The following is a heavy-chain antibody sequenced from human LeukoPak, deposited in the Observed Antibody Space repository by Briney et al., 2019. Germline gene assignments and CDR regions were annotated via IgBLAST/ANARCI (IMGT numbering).Heavy chain of an antibody. CDR1: GDSISRSTYY. CDR2: VHYSGGS. D-gene: IGHD3-3*01. Sequence: SETLSLTCTVSGDSISRSTYYWGWVRQSPGKGLEWIGSVHYSGGSYYNPSLKSRVTISLNTSKNQFSLNLSSVTAADTAVYYCARDGDFWIGYESFGIWGQGTMVTVSS. V-gene: IGHV4-39*07. J-gene: IGHJ3*02. CDR3: ARDGDFWIGYESFGI.